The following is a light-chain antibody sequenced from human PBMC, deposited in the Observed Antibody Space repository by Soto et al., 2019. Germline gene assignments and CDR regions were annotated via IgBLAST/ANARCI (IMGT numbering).Light chain of an antibody. J-gene: IGLJ3*02. CDR1: STDVGGYNS. V-gene: IGLV2-14*01. CDR3: NSYTSSNTWV. Sequence: QSALTQPASVSGSPGQSITISCTGTSTDVGGYNSVSWYQQHPGKVPKLMIYDVNNRPSGVSNRFSGSKSGNTASLTISGLQAEDEADYYCNSYTSSNTWVFGGGTQLTVL. CDR2: DVN.